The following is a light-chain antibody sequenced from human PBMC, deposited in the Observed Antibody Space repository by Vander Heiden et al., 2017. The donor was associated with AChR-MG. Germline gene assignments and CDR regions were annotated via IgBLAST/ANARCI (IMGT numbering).Light chain of an antibody. CDR2: EVS. Sequence: QSALAQPPSASGSPGQSVTISCTGTSSDISGFHYVSWYQHHPGKAPKLIIYEVSERPAGVPDRFSGSKSGNTASLTVSGLQAEDEADYYCCSYAGSNNNVVFGGGTKVTVL. CDR3: CSYAGSNNNVV. V-gene: IGLV2-8*01. CDR1: SSDISGFHY. J-gene: IGLJ2*01.